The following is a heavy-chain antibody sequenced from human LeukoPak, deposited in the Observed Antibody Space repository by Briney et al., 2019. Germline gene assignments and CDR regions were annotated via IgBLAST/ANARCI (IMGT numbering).Heavy chain of an antibody. CDR3: ARDRPAFYRYYGMDV. CDR1: GGSISSYY. CDR2: IYYSGST. J-gene: IGHJ6*02. Sequence: SETLSLTCTVSGGSISSYYWSWIRQPPGKGLEWIGYIYYSGSTNYNPSLKSRVTISVDTSKNQFSLKLSSVTAADTAVYYCARDRPAFYRYYGMDVWGQGTTVTVSS. V-gene: IGHV4-59*01. D-gene: IGHD3-3*01.